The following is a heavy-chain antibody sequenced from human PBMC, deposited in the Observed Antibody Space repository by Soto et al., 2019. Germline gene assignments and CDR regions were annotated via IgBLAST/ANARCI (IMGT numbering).Heavy chain of an antibody. D-gene: IGHD2-15*01. J-gene: IGHJ4*02. Sequence: PXETLSLTCTVSGISVSTNDYYWGWVRQPPGKGLDWIGNIYYSGSTFYNPSLRSRVTLSVDTSKNQFSLRLNSVTAADTAVYFCAGFVVPASRNSDFDYWGQGTLVTVSS. CDR3: AGFVVPASRNSDFDY. CDR2: IYYSGST. CDR1: GISVSTNDYY. V-gene: IGHV4-39*01.